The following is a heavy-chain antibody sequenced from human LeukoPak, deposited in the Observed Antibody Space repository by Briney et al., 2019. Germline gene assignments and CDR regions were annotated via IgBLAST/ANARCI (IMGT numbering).Heavy chain of an antibody. V-gene: IGHV5-10-1*01. J-gene: IGHJ5*01. CDR1: GYNFTTYW. Sequence: GESLKTSCKGSGYNFTTYWISWVRQMPGKGLEWMGRIDPTDSYRKYSPSFQSHVTISVDKSISAAYLQWSSLKASDSAMYYCARHRGGTSWPYNWFDSWGQGTLVTVSS. D-gene: IGHD6-13*01. CDR3: ARHRGGTSWPYNWFDS. CDR2: IDPTDSYR.